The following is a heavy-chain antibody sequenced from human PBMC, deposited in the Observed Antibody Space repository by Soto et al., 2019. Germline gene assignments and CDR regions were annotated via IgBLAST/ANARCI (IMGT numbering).Heavy chain of an antibody. CDR3: ARAHSSGSTNIGDAFDI. CDR1: GFTVSSNY. Sequence: GGSLRLSCAASGFTVSSNYMSWVRQAPGKGLEWVSVIYSGGSTYYADSVKGRFTISRHNSKNTRYLQMNSLRAEDTAVYYCARAHSSGSTNIGDAFDIWGQGTMVTVSS. V-gene: IGHV3-53*04. J-gene: IGHJ3*02. CDR2: IYSGGST. D-gene: IGHD6-19*01.